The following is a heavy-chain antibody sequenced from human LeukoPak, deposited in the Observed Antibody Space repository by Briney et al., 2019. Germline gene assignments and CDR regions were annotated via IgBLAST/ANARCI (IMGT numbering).Heavy chain of an antibody. CDR2: ISGSGGST. D-gene: IGHD5-24*01. V-gene: IGHV3-23*01. CDR3: ARDSPVGYGLLQFNY. CDR1: GFTFSSYD. Sequence: GGSLRLSCAASGFTFSSYDMSWVRQAPGKGLEWVAAISGSGGSTYYADSVKGRFTISRDNAKNSLYLQMNSLRAEDTAVYYCARDSPVGYGLLQFNYWGQGTLVTVSS. J-gene: IGHJ4*02.